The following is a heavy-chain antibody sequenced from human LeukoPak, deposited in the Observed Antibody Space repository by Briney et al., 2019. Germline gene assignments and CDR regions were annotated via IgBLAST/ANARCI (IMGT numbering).Heavy chain of an antibody. Sequence: ASVKVSCKASGYTFTRYGISWVRQAPGQGLEWMGWISAYNGNTNYAQKLQGRVTMTTDTSTSTAYMELSRLRSDDTAVYYCARDISPVYYGSGPEGWFDPWGQGTLVTVSS. D-gene: IGHD3-10*01. CDR1: GYTFTRYG. CDR2: ISAYNGNT. V-gene: IGHV1-18*01. CDR3: ARDISPVYYGSGPEGWFDP. J-gene: IGHJ5*02.